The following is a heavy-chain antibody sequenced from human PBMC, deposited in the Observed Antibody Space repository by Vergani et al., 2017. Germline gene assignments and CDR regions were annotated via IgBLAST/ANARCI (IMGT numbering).Heavy chain of an antibody. Sequence: QVLLVQSGAEVKKPGASVRVSCKTSGYTFTNYYIHWVRQAPGQGLEWMGIINPSGGSTTYAQQFQGRLTMTRDTATSKVYMDLSNMRSEDTAVYYCARPHGDILPPDPRRLDYWGQGTLVTVSS. CDR1: GYTFTNYY. CDR2: INPSGGST. V-gene: IGHV1-46*03. J-gene: IGHJ4*02. CDR3: ARPHGDILPPDPRRLDY.